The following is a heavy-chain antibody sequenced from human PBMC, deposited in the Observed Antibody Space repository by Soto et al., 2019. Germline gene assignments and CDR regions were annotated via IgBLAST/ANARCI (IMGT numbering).Heavy chain of an antibody. J-gene: IGHJ6*03. CDR2: ISSSGSTI. CDR3: ARVNSGSPRSHYYYYYYMDV. Sequence: GGSLRLSCAASGFTFSDYYMSWIRQAPGKGLEWVSYISSSGSTIYYADSVKGRFTISRDNAKNSLYLQMNSLRAEDTAVYYCARVNSGSPRSHYYYYYYMDVWGKGTTVTVSS. V-gene: IGHV3-11*01. CDR1: GFTFSDYY. D-gene: IGHD3-10*01.